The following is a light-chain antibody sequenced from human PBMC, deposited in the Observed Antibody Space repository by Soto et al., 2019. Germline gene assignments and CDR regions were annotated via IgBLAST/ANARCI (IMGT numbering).Light chain of an antibody. CDR3: QHYVTWPLT. Sequence: EIVLTQSPATLSLSPGERATLSCRASRSVSRYLAWYQQKPGQTPRLLIYDTSIRATGVPARFSGSRSGAEFTLTISSLQSEDFAVYYCQHYVTWPLTFGGGTKVE. CDR1: RSVSRY. J-gene: IGKJ4*01. V-gene: IGKV3-15*01. CDR2: DTS.